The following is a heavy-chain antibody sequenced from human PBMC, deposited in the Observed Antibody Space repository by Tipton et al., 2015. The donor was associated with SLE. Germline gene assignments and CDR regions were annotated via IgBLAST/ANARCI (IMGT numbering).Heavy chain of an antibody. Sequence: TLSLTCTVSGGSISSYYWSWIRQPPGKGLEWTGYIYYSGSTNYNPSLKSRVTISVDTSKNQFSLKRSSVTAADTAVYYCARDRGGSYSDAFDIWGQGTMVTVSS. D-gene: IGHD1-26*01. V-gene: IGHV4-59*01. J-gene: IGHJ3*02. CDR3: ARDRGGSYSDAFDI. CDR2: IYYSGST. CDR1: GGSISSYY.